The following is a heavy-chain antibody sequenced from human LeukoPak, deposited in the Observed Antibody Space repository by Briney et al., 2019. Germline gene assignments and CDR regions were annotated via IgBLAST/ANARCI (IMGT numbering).Heavy chain of an antibody. J-gene: IGHJ5*02. CDR1: GFTFNDYA. D-gene: IGHD6-19*01. CDR2: VSDIGNST. V-gene: IGHV3-23*01. CDR3: AKGDSSGNWFDA. Sequence: GGSLGLSCAASGFTFNDYAMSWVRQSPATGLEWVSAVSDIGNSTFYADALMGRFTISRDNSKNTLFLQMNDLRIDDTAVYYCAKGDSSGNWFDAWGQGTLVSVSS.